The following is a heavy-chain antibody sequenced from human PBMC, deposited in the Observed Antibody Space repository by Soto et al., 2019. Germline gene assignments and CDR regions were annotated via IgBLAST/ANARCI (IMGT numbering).Heavy chain of an antibody. D-gene: IGHD3-3*01. Sequence: GGSLRLSCAASGFTFSSYSMNWVRQAPGKGLEWVSYISSSSSTIYYADSVKGRFTISRDNAKNSLYLQMNSLRDEGTAVYYCARDSENYDFWSGYSPYYYYGMDVWGQGITVTVSS. CDR2: ISSSSSTI. J-gene: IGHJ6*02. V-gene: IGHV3-48*02. CDR1: GFTFSSYS. CDR3: ARDSENYDFWSGYSPYYYYGMDV.